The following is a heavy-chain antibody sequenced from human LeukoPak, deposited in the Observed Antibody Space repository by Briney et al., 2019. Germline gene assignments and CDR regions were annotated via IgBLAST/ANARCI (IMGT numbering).Heavy chain of an antibody. Sequence: PGGSLRLSCAASGFTFSSYSMNWVRQAPGKGLEWVSSISSSSSYIYYADSVKGRFTISRDNAKNSLYLQMNSLRAEDTAVYYCARDLDYGDYVDYWGQGTLVTVSS. J-gene: IGHJ4*02. D-gene: IGHD4-17*01. CDR3: ARDLDYGDYVDY. V-gene: IGHV3-21*01. CDR2: ISSSSSYI. CDR1: GFTFSSYS.